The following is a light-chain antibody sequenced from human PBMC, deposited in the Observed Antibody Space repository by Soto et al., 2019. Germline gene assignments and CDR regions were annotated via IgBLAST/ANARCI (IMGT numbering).Light chain of an antibody. Sequence: DIQMTQCPSSLSASVGDRVTITCRASQSISSYLNWYQQKPGKAPKLLIYAASNLETGVPSRFSGSGSGTDFTFTISSLQPEDIATYYCQQYDNLPITFGQGTRLEIK. CDR2: AAS. J-gene: IGKJ5*01. CDR1: QSISSY. CDR3: QQYDNLPIT. V-gene: IGKV1-33*01.